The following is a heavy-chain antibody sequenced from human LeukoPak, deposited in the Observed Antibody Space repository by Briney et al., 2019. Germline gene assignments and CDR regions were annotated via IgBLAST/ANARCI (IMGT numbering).Heavy chain of an antibody. CDR1: GFTFSSYW. V-gene: IGHV3-7*01. CDR3: AKVADYYDSSGYYYMDV. CDR2: IKQDGSEK. J-gene: IGHJ6*03. D-gene: IGHD3-22*01. Sequence: PGGSLRLSCAASGFTFSSYWMSWVRQAPGKGLEWVANIKQDGSEKYYVDSVKGRFTISRDNAKNSLYLQMNSLRAEDTAVYYCAKVADYYDSSGYYYMDVWGKGTTVTVSS.